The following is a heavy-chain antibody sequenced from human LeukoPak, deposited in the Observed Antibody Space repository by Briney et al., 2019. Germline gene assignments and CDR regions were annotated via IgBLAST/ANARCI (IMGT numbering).Heavy chain of an antibody. Sequence: SQTLSLTCTVSGCSISNANFYWSWIRQPAGKGLEWLGRISSSGTINYNPSLRSRVTVSVDTSKNQLSLKVRSVTAATKASFYCARKSVTIFSDSIDVWGKGTSVIVSS. V-gene: IGHV4-61*02. CDR3: ARKSVTIFSDSIDV. J-gene: IGHJ6*03. CDR1: GCSISNANFY. CDR2: ISSSGTI. D-gene: IGHD3-3*01.